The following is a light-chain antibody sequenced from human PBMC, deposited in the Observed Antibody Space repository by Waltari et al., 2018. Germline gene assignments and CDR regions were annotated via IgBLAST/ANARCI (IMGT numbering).Light chain of an antibody. J-gene: IGLJ2*01. CDR3: TSYAGSHNWV. CDR1: SSDVGGYNY. CDR2: EFN. Sequence: QSALTQPPSASGSPGQSVTISCTGTSSDVGGYNYVSWYQHHPGKPPNLMISEFNKRPSAVPCRFSCSKSGNPASLTVSGLQADDEADYYCTSYAGSHNWVFGGGTKLTVL. V-gene: IGLV2-8*01.